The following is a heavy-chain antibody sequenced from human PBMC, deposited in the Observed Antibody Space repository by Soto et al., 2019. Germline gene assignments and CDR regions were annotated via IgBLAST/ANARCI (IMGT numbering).Heavy chain of an antibody. J-gene: IGHJ6*02. CDR2: ISGSGGST. CDR3: TLFQRVAVAPGATYYYYYGMDV. D-gene: IGHD6-19*01. CDR1: GLTFSSSC. Sequence: PGGSLRLSCAASGLTFSSSCLSWVRQAPGKGLEWVSSISGSGGSTYYADSVKGRFTISRDNSKNTLYLQMNSLRAEDTAVYYCTLFQRVAVAPGATYYYYYGMDVWGQGTTVTVSS. V-gene: IGHV3-23*01.